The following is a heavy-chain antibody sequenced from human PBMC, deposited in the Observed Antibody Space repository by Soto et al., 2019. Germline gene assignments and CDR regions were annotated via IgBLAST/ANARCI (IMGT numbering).Heavy chain of an antibody. CDR1: GFTVSSNY. CDR2: IYSGGTT. V-gene: IGHV3-53*02. CDR3: ASFLTEPTGPFDY. D-gene: IGHD4-4*01. Sequence: EVQLVETGGGLIQPGGSLRLSCAASGFTVSSNYMSWVRQAPGKGLEWVSVIYSGGTTYYADSVKGRFTISRDNSKNTLYLQMNSLRAEDTAVYYCASFLTEPTGPFDYWGQGTLVTVSS. J-gene: IGHJ4*02.